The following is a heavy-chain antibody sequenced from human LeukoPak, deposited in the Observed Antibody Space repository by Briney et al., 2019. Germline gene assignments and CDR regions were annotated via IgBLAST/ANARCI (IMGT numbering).Heavy chain of an antibody. CDR1: GFTFSSYW. CDR2: INQDGNKK. J-gene: IGHJ4*02. V-gene: IGHV3-7*01. Sequence: GGSLRLSCAASGFTFSSYWMSWVRQAPGMGLEWVANINQDGNKKYYVDSVRGRFTISRDNAKNSLYLQMNGLRAGDTAVYYCARDLIWDGDPDGRDFWGQGTLVSVSS. D-gene: IGHD3-10*01. CDR3: ARDLIWDGDPDGRDF.